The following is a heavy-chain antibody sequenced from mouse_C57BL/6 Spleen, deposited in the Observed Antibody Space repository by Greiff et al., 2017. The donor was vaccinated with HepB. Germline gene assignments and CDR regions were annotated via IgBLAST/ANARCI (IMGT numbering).Heavy chain of an antibody. D-gene: IGHD1-1*01. Sequence: QVQLQQSGAELVRPGTSVKVSCKASGYAFTNYLIEWVKQRPGQGLEWIGVINPGSGGTNYNEKFKGKATLTADKFSSTAYMQLSSLTSEDSAVYFCAREFITTVVADSFDYWGQGTTLTVSS. CDR3: AREFITTVVADSFDY. V-gene: IGHV1-54*01. J-gene: IGHJ2*01. CDR2: INPGSGGT. CDR1: GYAFTNYL.